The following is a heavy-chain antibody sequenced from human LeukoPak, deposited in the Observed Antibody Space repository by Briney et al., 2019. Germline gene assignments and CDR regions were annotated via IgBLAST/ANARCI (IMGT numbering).Heavy chain of an antibody. CDR1: GFTFSRYA. CDR2: MSVSGGPT. D-gene: IGHD4-23*01. V-gene: IGHV3-23*01. J-gene: IGHJ4*02. CDR3: AKDRWKSAWSIADDS. Sequence: GGSLRLSCAASGFTFSRYAMSWVRQAPGKGLEWVSAMSVSGGPTFYADSAKGRFTISRDDSKNTLYLQMSSLRAEDTAIYYCAKDRWKSAWSIADDSWGQGTLVTVSS.